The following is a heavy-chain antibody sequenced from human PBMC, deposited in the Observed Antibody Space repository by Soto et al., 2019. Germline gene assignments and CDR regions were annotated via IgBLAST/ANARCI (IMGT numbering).Heavy chain of an antibody. D-gene: IGHD3-16*01. Sequence: EVQLVESGGGLVQPGRSLRLSCAASGFTFDDYAMHWVRQAPGKGLEWVSGISWNSGSIGYVDSVKGRFTISRDNAKNSLYLQMNSLRAEDTALYYCAKGGAVLGYFDYWGQGTLVTVSS. J-gene: IGHJ4*02. CDR3: AKGGAVLGYFDY. CDR1: GFTFDDYA. CDR2: ISWNSGSI. V-gene: IGHV3-9*01.